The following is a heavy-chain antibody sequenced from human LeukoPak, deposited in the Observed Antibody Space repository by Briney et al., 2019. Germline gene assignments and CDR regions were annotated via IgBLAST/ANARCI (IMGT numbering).Heavy chain of an antibody. J-gene: IGHJ5*02. Sequence: SETLSLTCAVYGGSFSGYYWSWIRQPPGKGLEWIGEINHSGSTNYNPSLKSRVTISVDTSKSQFSLKLSSVTAADAAVYYCAREHHSSTYYDYVWGSYRLTVDWFDPWGQGTLVTVSS. CDR1: GGSFSGYY. CDR2: INHSGST. V-gene: IGHV4-34*01. CDR3: AREHHSSTYYDYVWGSYRLTVDWFDP. D-gene: IGHD3-16*02.